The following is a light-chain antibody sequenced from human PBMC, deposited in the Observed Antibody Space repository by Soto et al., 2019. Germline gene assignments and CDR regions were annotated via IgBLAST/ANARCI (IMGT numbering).Light chain of an antibody. CDR2: DAS. J-gene: IGKJ4*01. Sequence: AIQLTQSPSSLSASVGDRVSITCRASQGIGSALAWYQLKPGAAPALLIYDASTLESGVPSRFSGSRSGADFTLTIGSLQPEDFATYYCQNFRSSAISFGGGTKVDIK. CDR1: QGIGSA. V-gene: IGKV1-13*02. CDR3: QNFRSSAIS.